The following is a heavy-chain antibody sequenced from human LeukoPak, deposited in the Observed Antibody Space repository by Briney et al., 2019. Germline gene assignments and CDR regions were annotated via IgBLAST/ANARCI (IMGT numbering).Heavy chain of an antibody. J-gene: IGHJ4*02. D-gene: IGHD4-17*01. CDR2: IYSGGNT. V-gene: IGHV3-53*01. CDR3: ARRAGEYSHPYDY. CDR1: GFTVSSNS. Sequence: WGSLRVSCIVSGFTVSSNSMIWVRQAPGKGLEWVSFIYSGGNTHYSDSVKGRFNISRDNTKNTRYLQINSLRAEDTAVYYCARRAGEYSHPYDYWGQGTLVTVSS.